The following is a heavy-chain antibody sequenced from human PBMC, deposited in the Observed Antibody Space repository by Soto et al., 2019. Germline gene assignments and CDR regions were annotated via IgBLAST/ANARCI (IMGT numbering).Heavy chain of an antibody. Sequence: GGSLRLSCAASGITFSNYVLSWVRQAPGKRLEWVSSISGSGTRTYYADSVKGRFSISRDTSKSKLYLHMSSLRVEDTAVYYCVRGELRPRFDYWGQGTLVTVSS. V-gene: IGHV3-23*01. D-gene: IGHD1-7*01. CDR1: GITFSNYV. J-gene: IGHJ4*02. CDR2: ISGSGTRT. CDR3: VRGELRPRFDY.